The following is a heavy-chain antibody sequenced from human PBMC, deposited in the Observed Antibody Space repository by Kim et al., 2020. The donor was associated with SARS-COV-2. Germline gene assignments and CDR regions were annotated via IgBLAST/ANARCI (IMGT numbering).Heavy chain of an antibody. J-gene: IGHJ4*02. Sequence: GGSLRLSCAASGFTVSSNYMSWVRQAPGKGLEWVSVIYSGGSTYYADSVKGRFTISRDNSKNTLYLQMNSLRAEDTAVYYCARGLGGYSYGPAAFDYWGQGTLVTVSS. V-gene: IGHV3-53*01. CDR2: IYSGGST. CDR3: ARGLGGYSYGPAAFDY. CDR1: GFTVSSNY. D-gene: IGHD5-18*01.